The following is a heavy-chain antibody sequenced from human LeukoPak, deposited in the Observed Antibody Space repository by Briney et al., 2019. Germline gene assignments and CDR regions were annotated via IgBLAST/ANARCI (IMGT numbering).Heavy chain of an antibody. Sequence: ASVKVSCKASGYTFTGYYMHWVRQAPGQGLEWMGWINPNSGGTNYAQKFQGRVTMTRDTSISTAYMELSRLRSDDTAAYYCAREYYYGSGVDYWGQGTLVTVSS. CDR2: INPNSGGT. V-gene: IGHV1-2*02. CDR1: GYTFTGYY. J-gene: IGHJ4*02. D-gene: IGHD3-10*01. CDR3: AREYYYGSGVDY.